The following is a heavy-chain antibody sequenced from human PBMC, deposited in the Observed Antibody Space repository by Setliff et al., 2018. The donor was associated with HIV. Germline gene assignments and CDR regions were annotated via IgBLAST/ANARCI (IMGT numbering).Heavy chain of an antibody. J-gene: IGHJ4*02. D-gene: IGHD6-13*01. V-gene: IGHV4-59*11. CDR3: ARGSHYSSSSCFDV. CDR2: IHYSGST. Sequence: SETLSLTCAASGGTISSHYWSWIRQPPGKGLEWIGSIHYSGSTNYNPSLKSRVTISVDTSNNQFSLKLSSVTAADTAVYYCARGSHYSSSSCFDVWGQGTLVTVSS. CDR1: GGTISSHY.